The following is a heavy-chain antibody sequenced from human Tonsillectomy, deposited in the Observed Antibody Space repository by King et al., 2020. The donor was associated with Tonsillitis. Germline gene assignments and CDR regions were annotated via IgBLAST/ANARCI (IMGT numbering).Heavy chain of an antibody. V-gene: IGHV4-39*01. J-gene: IGHJ5*02. CDR3: ARNERWELLNSASFDP. CDR1: GGSISSNKYY. Sequence: QLQESGPGLLKPSETLSLTCIVCGGSISSNKYYWGWIRQPPGKGRQLIGNIYYNGSTYYNTSLKSGVTISVDTSKNQVSLKLRSVTAADTAVYYCARNERWELLNSASFDPWGQGTLVTVSS. D-gene: IGHD1-26*01. CDR2: IYYNGST.